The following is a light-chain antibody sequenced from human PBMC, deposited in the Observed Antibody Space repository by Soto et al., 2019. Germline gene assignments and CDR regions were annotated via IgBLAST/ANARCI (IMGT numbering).Light chain of an antibody. CDR3: QQYYSTPLT. J-gene: IGKJ5*01. CDR1: QRVLYSSNNKNY. Sequence: DIVMTQSPDSLAVSLGERAAINCRCSQRVLYSSNNKNYLAWYQQKPGQPPKLLIYWASTRESGVPDRFSGSGSGTDFTLTISSLQAEDVAVYYCQQYYSTPLTFGQGTRLEI. CDR2: WAS. V-gene: IGKV4-1*01.